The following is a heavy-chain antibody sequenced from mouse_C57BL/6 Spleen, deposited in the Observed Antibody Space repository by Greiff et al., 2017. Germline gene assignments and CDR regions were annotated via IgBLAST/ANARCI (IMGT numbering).Heavy chain of an antibody. CDR2: IYPSDSET. J-gene: IGHJ4*01. D-gene: IGHD2-1*01. CDR1: GYTFTSYW. CDR3: ARRGGNPYYYAMDY. V-gene: IGHV1-61*01. Sequence: QVQLKQPGAELVRPGSSVKLSCKASGYTFTSYWMDWVKQRPGQGLEWIGNIYPSDSETHYNQKFKDKATLTVDKSSSTAYMQLSSLTSEDSAVYYCARRGGNPYYYAMDYWGQGTSVTVSS.